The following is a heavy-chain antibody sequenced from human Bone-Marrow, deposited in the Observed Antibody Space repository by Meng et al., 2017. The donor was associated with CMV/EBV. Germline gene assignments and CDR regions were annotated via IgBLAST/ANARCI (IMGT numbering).Heavy chain of an antibody. D-gene: IGHD2-21*01. CDR3: ARGGDCGTRRFDP. CDR2: IYYSGST. J-gene: IGHJ5*02. Sequence: SETLSLTCTVSGGSISSYYWSWIRQPPGKGLEWIGYIYYSGSTNYNPSLKSRVTILVETSKNQFSLKLSSVTAADTAVYYCARGGDCGTRRFDPWGQGTLVTVSS. CDR1: GGSISSYY. V-gene: IGHV4-59*01.